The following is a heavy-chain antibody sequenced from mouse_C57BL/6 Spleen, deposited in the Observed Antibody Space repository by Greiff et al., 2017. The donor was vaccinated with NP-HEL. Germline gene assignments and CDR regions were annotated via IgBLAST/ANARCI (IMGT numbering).Heavy chain of an antibody. CDR3: AREGIITTVVVYWYFDV. CDR1: GYTFTSYW. Sequence: QVQLQQPGTELVKPGASVKLSCKASGYTFTSYWMHWVKQRPGQGLAWIGNINPSNGGTNYNEKFKSKATLTVDKSSSTAYMQLSSLTSEDSAVYYCAREGIITTVVVYWYFDVWGTGTTVTVSS. V-gene: IGHV1-53*01. J-gene: IGHJ1*03. CDR2: INPSNGGT. D-gene: IGHD1-1*01.